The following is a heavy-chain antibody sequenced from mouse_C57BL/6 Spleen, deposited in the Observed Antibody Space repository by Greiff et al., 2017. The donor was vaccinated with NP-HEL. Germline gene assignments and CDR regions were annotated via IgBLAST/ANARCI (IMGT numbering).Heavy chain of an antibody. D-gene: IGHD1-1*01. Sequence: VQLQQSGAELARPGASVKLSCKASGYTFTSYGISWVKQRTGQGLEWIGEIYPRSGNTYYNEKFKGKATLTADKSSSTAYMELHSLTSEDSAVYFCARDYYGSSSRWYFDVWGTGTTVTVSS. CDR2: IYPRSGNT. CDR1: GYTFTSYG. J-gene: IGHJ1*03. CDR3: ARDYYGSSSRWYFDV. V-gene: IGHV1-81*01.